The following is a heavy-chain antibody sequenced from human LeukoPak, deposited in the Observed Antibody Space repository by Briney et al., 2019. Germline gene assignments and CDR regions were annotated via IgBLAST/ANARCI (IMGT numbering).Heavy chain of an antibody. CDR3: ARASRGYLYYLDY. Sequence: SETLSLTCAVYGGSFSGYYWSWIRQPPGKGLEWIGEINHSGSTNYNPSLKSRVTISVDTSKNQFTLKLSSVTAADTAVYYCARASRGYLYYLDYWGQGTLVTVSS. CDR2: INHSGST. J-gene: IGHJ4*02. CDR1: GGSFSGYY. V-gene: IGHV4-34*01. D-gene: IGHD3-22*01.